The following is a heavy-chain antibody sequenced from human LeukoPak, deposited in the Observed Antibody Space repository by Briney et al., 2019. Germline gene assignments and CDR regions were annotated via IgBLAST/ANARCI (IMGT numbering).Heavy chain of an antibody. CDR2: IYYSGST. D-gene: IGHD3-22*01. V-gene: IGHV4-59*01. J-gene: IGHJ4*02. CDR3: AXXXLVGMIVPGYYFDY. CDR1: GGSISSYY. Sequence: SETLSLTCTVSGGSISSYYWSWIRQPPGKGLEWIGYIYYSGSTNYNPSLKSRVTISVDTSKNQFSLKLSSVTAADTAVYYCAXXXLVGMIVPGYYFDYWGQGTLVTVSS.